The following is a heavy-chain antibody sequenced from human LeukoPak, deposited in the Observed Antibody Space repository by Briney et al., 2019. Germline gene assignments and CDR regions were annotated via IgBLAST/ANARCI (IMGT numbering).Heavy chain of an antibody. J-gene: IGHJ4*02. Sequence: SETLSLTCTVSGASVGSGGHYWSWIRQPAGKGLEWLGRIYFTWSTNYNPSLNSRVSISIDTSNNQFFVQLTSVAAADTAVYFCARARSGPARDYFDSWGQGILVTVSS. V-gene: IGHV4-61*02. D-gene: IGHD6-6*01. CDR1: GASVGSGGHY. CDR2: IYFTWST. CDR3: ARARSGPARDYFDS.